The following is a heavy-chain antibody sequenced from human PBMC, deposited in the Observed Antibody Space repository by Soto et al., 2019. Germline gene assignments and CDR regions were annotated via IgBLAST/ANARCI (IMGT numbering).Heavy chain of an antibody. CDR1: GYTFTGYY. CDR3: ARGAAPADDYYYGMDV. J-gene: IGHJ6*02. Sequence: QVKLVQSGAEVKKPGASVKVSCKASGYTFTGYYMHWVRQAPGQGLEWMGWINPNSGGTNYAQQFQGWVTMTRDTSISTAYMELSRLRSDDTAVYYCARGAAPADDYYYGMDVWGQGTTVTVSS. V-gene: IGHV1-2*04. D-gene: IGHD1-26*01. CDR2: INPNSGGT.